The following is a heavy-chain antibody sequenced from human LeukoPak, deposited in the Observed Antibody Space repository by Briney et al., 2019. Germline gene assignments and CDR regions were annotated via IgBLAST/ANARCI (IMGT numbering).Heavy chain of an antibody. CDR1: GFTFSSYW. Sequence: TGGSLRLSCAASGFTFSSYWMNWVRQAPGKGLEWVSYISSSGSTIYYADSVKGRFSISRDNAKNSLHLQMNSLRAEDTAVYYCARGTVAGKAPYWGQGTLVTVSS. CDR3: ARGTVAGKAPY. V-gene: IGHV3-48*01. D-gene: IGHD6-19*01. CDR2: ISSSGSTI. J-gene: IGHJ4*02.